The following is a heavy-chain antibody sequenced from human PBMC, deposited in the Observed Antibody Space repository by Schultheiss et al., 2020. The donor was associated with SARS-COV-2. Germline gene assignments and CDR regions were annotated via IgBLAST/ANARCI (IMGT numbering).Heavy chain of an antibody. Sequence: GGSLRLSCAGSRFTFSNYGMHWVRQAPGKGLEWVAVIWDDGSNKYYADSVKGRFTISRDNSKNTLYLQMSSLRAEDTAVYYCVAGITMVRGVINFDYWGQGTLVTVSS. D-gene: IGHD3-10*01. CDR3: VAGITMVRGVINFDY. J-gene: IGHJ4*02. CDR2: IWDDGSNK. V-gene: IGHV3-30*02. CDR1: RFTFSNYG.